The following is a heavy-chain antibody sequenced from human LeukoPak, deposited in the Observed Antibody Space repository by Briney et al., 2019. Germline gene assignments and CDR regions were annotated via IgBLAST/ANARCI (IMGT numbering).Heavy chain of an antibody. D-gene: IGHD3-3*01. CDR3: ARDGYYDFWSGLVPYNWFDP. CDR1: GYTFTSYG. J-gene: IGHJ5*02. Sequence: ASVKVSCKASGYTFTSYGISWVRQAPGQGLEWMGWISAYNGNTNYAQKLQGRVTMTTDTSTSTAYMELRSLRSDDTAVYYCARDGYYDFWSGLVPYNWFDPWGQGTLVTVSS. CDR2: ISAYNGNT. V-gene: IGHV1-18*01.